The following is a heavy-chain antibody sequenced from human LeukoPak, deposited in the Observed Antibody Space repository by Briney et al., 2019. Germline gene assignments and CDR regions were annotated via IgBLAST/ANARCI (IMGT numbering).Heavy chain of an antibody. V-gene: IGHV3-21*01. Sequence: GGSLRLSCAASGFTFSSYSMNWVRQAPGKGLEWVSSISSSSSYIYYADSVKGRFTISRDNAKSSLYLQMNSLRAEDTAVYYCARSIAAAGNDYWGQGTLVTVSS. D-gene: IGHD6-13*01. J-gene: IGHJ4*02. CDR3: ARSIAAAGNDY. CDR1: GFTFSSYS. CDR2: ISSSSSYI.